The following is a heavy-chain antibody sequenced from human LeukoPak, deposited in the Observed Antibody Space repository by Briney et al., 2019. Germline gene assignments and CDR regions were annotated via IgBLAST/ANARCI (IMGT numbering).Heavy chain of an antibody. CDR1: GFTVSSNY. Sequence: PGGSLRLSCAASGFTVSSNYMTWVRQAPGKGLEWVSLIYSGGSTDYADSVKGRFTISRDNSKNTLYLQMNSLRVDDTAVYYCARETGSYLGYWGQGTLVTVSS. D-gene: IGHD7-27*01. CDR2: IYSGGST. V-gene: IGHV3-53*01. J-gene: IGHJ4*02. CDR3: ARETGSYLGY.